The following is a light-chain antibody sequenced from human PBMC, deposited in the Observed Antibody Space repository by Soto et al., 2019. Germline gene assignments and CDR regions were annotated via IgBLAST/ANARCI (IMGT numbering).Light chain of an antibody. CDR2: GAT. CDR3: QQYNNWPPYS. Sequence: ERVMMQSPATLSVSPGERATLSCRASQSVSSNLAWYQHKPGQAPRLLIYGATTRATGIPARFSGSGSGTEFTITISGLQSEDSAVYYCQQYNNWPPYSFGQGTKLESK. V-gene: IGKV3-15*01. CDR1: QSVSSN. J-gene: IGKJ2*01.